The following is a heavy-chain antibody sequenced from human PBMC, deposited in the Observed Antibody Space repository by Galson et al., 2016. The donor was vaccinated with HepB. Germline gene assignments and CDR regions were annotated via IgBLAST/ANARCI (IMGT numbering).Heavy chain of an antibody. D-gene: IGHD2-15*01. CDR3: ARDRASAYYFDY. CDR1: GFRFSYYW. Sequence: SLRLSCAASGFRFSYYWMTWVRQAPGKGLEWVANIKHDGSEKYFVDSVRGRFTISRDNAKNSLYLQMNSLRAEDTAVYYCARDRASAYYFDYWGQGTLVTVSS. CDR2: IKHDGSEK. V-gene: IGHV3-7*01. J-gene: IGHJ4*02.